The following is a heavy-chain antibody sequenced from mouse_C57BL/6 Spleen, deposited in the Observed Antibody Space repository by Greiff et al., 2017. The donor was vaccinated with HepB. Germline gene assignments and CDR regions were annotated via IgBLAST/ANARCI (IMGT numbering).Heavy chain of an antibody. CDR1: GYAFSSSW. D-gene: IGHD4-1*02. CDR3: APTGTEFAY. Sequence: QVQLQQSGPELVKPGASVKISCKASGYAFSSSWMNWVKQRPGKGLEWIGRIYPGDGDTNYNGKFKGKATLTADKSSSTAYMQLSSLTSEDSAVYFCAPTGTEFAYWGQGTLVTVSA. J-gene: IGHJ3*01. V-gene: IGHV1-82*01. CDR2: IYPGDGDT.